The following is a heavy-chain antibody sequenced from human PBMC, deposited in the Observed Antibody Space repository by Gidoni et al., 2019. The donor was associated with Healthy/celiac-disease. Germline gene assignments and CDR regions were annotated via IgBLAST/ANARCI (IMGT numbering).Heavy chain of an antibody. J-gene: IGHJ3*02. V-gene: IGHV1-69*01. CDR1: GDTFSSYA. CDR3: ASSIFGVDRDAFDI. CDR2: FIPIFGTA. Sequence: QVQLVQSGAEVKKPGSSLKVSCKASGDTFSSYAISWVRQAPGQGLELMGGFIPIFGTANYAQKFQGRVTITADESTSTAYMELSSLRSEDTAVYYCASSIFGVDRDAFDIWGQGTMVTVSS. D-gene: IGHD3-3*01.